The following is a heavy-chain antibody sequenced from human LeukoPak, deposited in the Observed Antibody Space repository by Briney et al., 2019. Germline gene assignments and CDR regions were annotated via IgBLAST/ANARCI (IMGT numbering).Heavy chain of an antibody. CDR2: IYYSGST. D-gene: IGHD6-13*01. J-gene: IGHJ4*02. V-gene: IGHV4-59*01. CDR3: ARGRGGYSSSWYSGFDY. CDR1: GGSISSYY. Sequence: PSETLSLTCTVSGGSISSYYWSWIRQPPGKGLEWIGYIYYSGSTNYNPSLKSRVTISVDTSKNQFSLKLSSVTAADTAVSYCARGRGGYSSSWYSGFDYWGQGTLVTVSS.